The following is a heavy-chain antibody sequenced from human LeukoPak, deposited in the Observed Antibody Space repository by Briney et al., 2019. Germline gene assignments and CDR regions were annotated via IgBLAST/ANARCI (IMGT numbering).Heavy chain of an antibody. V-gene: IGHV3-53*01. D-gene: IGHD5-18*01. CDR1: GFTVSSNY. Sequence: GGSLRLSCAASGFTVSSNYMSWVRQAPGKGLEWVSVIYSGGSTYYADSVKGRFTISRDNSKNTLYLQMNSLRAGDTAVYYCARQDTAMDMYYFDYWGQGTLVTVSS. CDR3: ARQDTAMDMYYFDY. CDR2: IYSGGST. J-gene: IGHJ4*02.